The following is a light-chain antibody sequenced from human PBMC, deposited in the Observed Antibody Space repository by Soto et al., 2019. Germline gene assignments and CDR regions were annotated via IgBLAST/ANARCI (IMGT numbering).Light chain of an antibody. CDR1: SSDVGGYNY. V-gene: IGLV2-8*01. CDR3: SSFAGTNSFV. J-gene: IGLJ1*01. Sequence: QSVLTQPPSASGSPGQSVAISCTGTSSDVGGYNYVSWYRQHPGKAPKLMIYEVNKRPSGVPDRFSGSKSYTTASLTVSGLQAEDEADYYCSSFAGTNSFVFGTGTKLTVL. CDR2: EVN.